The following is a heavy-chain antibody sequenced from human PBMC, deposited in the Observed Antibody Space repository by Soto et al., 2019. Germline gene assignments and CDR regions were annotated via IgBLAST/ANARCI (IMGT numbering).Heavy chain of an antibody. CDR2: INAGNGNT. V-gene: IGHV1-3*01. Sequence: ASVKVSCKASGYTFTSYAMHWVRQAPGQRLEWMGWINAGNGNTKYPQKFQGRVTITRDTSASTAYMELSSLRSEDTAVYYCARGGPLGFGELSPYWGQGTLVTVSS. CDR1: GYTFTSYA. CDR3: ARGGPLGFGELSPY. D-gene: IGHD3-10*01. J-gene: IGHJ4*02.